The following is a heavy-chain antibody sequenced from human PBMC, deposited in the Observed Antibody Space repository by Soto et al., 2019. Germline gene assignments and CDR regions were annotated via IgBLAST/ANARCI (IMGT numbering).Heavy chain of an antibody. Sequence: SETLSLTCTVYGGSISSGAYYWSWIRQHPEKGLEWIGYIYYSGNTYYNPSLKSRVTISVDTSRNQFSLKLSSVTAADTAVYFCAKAPSAYYFDYWGQGTLVTVSS. CDR2: IYYSGNT. CDR3: AKAPSAYYFDY. V-gene: IGHV4-31*03. J-gene: IGHJ4*02. CDR1: GGSISSGAYY. D-gene: IGHD3-22*01.